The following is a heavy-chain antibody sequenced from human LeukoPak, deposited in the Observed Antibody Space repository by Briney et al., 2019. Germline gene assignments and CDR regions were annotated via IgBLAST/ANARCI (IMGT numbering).Heavy chain of an antibody. CDR3: VYYDILTGPGY. V-gene: IGHV1-2*02. CDR2: INPNSGGT. J-gene: IGHJ4*02. Sequence: ASVKVSFKASGYTFTGYYMHWVRQAPGQGLEWMGWINPNSGGTNYAQKFQGRVTMTRDTSISTAYMELSRLRSDDTAVYYCVYYDILTGPGYWGQGTLVTVSS. D-gene: IGHD3-9*01. CDR1: GYTFTGYY.